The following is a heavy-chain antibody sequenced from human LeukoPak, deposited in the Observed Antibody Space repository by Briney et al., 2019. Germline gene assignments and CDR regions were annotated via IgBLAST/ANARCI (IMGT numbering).Heavy chain of an antibody. CDR2: ISAYNGNT. V-gene: IGHV1-18*01. CDR3: ARTGTTYYCDSSGYYSDY. Sequence: ASVKVSCKASGYTFTNYGISWVRQAPGQGLEWMGWISAYNGNTDHAQRFQGRLTMTTDTSTSTSYMELRSLRSDDTAVYYCARTGTTYYCDSSGYYSDYWGQGTLVTVSS. CDR1: GYTFTNYG. D-gene: IGHD3-22*01. J-gene: IGHJ4*02.